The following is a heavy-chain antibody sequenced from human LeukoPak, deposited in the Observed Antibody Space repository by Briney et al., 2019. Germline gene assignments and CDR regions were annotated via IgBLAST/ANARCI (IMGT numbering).Heavy chain of an antibody. CDR1: GGTFSSYA. V-gene: IGHV1-69*13. Sequence: GASVKVSCKASGGTFSSYAISWVRQAPGQGLEWMGGIIPIFGTANYAQKFQGRVTITADESTSTAYMELSSLRSEDTAVYYCARWNDDYVWGSYRYSAFDIWGQGTMVTVSS. D-gene: IGHD3-16*02. CDR3: ARWNDDYVWGSYRYSAFDI. CDR2: IIPIFGTA. J-gene: IGHJ3*02.